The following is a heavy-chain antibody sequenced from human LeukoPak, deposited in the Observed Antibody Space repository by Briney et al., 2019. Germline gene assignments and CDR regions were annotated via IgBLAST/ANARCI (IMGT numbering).Heavy chain of an antibody. CDR2: INAGNGNT. V-gene: IGHV1-3*01. CDR1: GYTFTSYA. J-gene: IGHJ5*02. Sequence: GASVKVSCKASGYTFTSYAMHWVRQAPGQRLEWMGWINAGNGNTKYSQKFRGRVTITRDTSASTAYMELSSLRSEDTAVYYCARACSGGSCYRAWGQGTLVTVSS. CDR3: ARACSGGSCYRA. D-gene: IGHD2-15*01.